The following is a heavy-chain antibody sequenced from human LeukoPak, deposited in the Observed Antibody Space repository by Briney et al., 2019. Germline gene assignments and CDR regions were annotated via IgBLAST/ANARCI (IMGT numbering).Heavy chain of an antibody. CDR3: ARDLEIAAAGTSLRYYYYMDV. V-gene: IGHV3-48*03. J-gene: IGHJ6*03. CDR1: GFTFSSYE. Sequence: GGSLRLSCAASGFTFSSYEMNWVRQAPGKGLEWVSYISSSGSTIYYADSVKGRFTISRDNAKNSLYLQMNSLRAEDTAVYYCARDLEIAAAGTSLRYYYYMDVWGKGTTVTISS. D-gene: IGHD6-13*01. CDR2: ISSSGSTI.